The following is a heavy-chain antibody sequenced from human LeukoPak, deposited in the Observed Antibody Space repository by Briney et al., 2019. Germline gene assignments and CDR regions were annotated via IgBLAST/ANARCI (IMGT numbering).Heavy chain of an antibody. CDR3: ARAGGDGCNYDAFDI. Sequence: PGGSLRLSCAASGFTVSSNYMSWVRQAPGKGLEWVSVIYSGGSTYYADSVKGRFTISRDNSKNTLYLQMNSLRAEDTAVYYCARAGGDGCNYDAFDIWGRGTMVTVSS. V-gene: IGHV3-53*01. CDR1: GFTVSSNY. J-gene: IGHJ3*02. CDR2: IYSGGST. D-gene: IGHD5-24*01.